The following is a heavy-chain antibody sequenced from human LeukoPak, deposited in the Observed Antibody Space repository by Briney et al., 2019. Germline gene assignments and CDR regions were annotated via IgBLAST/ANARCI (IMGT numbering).Heavy chain of an antibody. V-gene: IGHV1-46*01. CDR2: ISPSDGNT. CDR1: GYTFTNYY. D-gene: IGHD2-15*01. Sequence: GASVKVSCKASGYTFTNYYIHWVRQAPGQGPEWMGMISPSDGNTNYAQKSQGRVTMTRDTSTSTVYMELTSLRSEDTAVYYRAREEVGGYFDYWGQGSLVTVSS. CDR3: AREEVGGYFDY. J-gene: IGHJ4*02.